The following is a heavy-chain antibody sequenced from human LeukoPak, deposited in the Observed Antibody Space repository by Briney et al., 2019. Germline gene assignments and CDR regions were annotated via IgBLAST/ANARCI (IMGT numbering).Heavy chain of an antibody. CDR1: GYSFTSYW. V-gene: IGHV5-51*01. J-gene: IGHJ5*02. Sequence: GEPLNISFKASGYSFTSYWIGWSPQLPGKGLEWIEIIYPGDSDTRYSPSFRGQVTISADKSIYTAYLQWSSLKASDTAMYYCARHGVARGSGSYWLDHWGQGTLVIVSS. CDR3: ARHGVARGSGSYWLDH. CDR2: IYPGDSDT. D-gene: IGHD1-26*01.